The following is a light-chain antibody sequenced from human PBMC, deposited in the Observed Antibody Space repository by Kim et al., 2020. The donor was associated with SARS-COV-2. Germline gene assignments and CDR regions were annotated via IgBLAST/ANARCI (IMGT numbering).Light chain of an antibody. CDR2: KTA. Sequence: GSVGDTVTITCRASQNVNIWLAWYQQKPGQVPKLLIHKTAGVQRGVPSRFSGGGSGTDFTLTIRSLQPDEFATYYCQQYHTHSTFGQGTKVDIK. CDR3: QQYHTHST. V-gene: IGKV1-5*03. CDR1: QNVNIW. J-gene: IGKJ1*01.